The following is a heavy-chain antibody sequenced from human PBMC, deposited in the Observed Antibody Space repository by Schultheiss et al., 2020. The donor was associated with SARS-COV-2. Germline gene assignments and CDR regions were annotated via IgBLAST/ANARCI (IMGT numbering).Heavy chain of an antibody. CDR1: GYTFTSYG. J-gene: IGHJ4*02. Sequence: ASVKVSCKASGYTFTSYGISWVRQAPGQGLEWVGWISVYNGNTKYGQKVQGRVTMTADTSTTTGYMELRSLRSDDTAVYYCATGIGTTGTTFDFWGQGTLVTVSS. CDR3: ATGIGTTGTTFDF. CDR2: ISVYNGNT. D-gene: IGHD1-1*01. V-gene: IGHV1-18*01.